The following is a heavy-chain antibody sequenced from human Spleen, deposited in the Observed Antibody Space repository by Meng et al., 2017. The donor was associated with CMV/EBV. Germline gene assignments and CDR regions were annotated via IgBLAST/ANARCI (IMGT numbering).Heavy chain of an antibody. Sequence: SSTPSGYTFTSDYLHWVRQAPGQGLEWMGIINPDGGRTTYSHKFQGRVTMTTDTSAKTGFLELRSLTPEDTAVYYCARASFGAAKDFWGQGTLVTVSS. CDR2: INPDGGRT. V-gene: IGHV1-46*01. CDR3: ARASFGAAKDF. J-gene: IGHJ4*02. D-gene: IGHD2-15*01. CDR1: GYTFTSDY.